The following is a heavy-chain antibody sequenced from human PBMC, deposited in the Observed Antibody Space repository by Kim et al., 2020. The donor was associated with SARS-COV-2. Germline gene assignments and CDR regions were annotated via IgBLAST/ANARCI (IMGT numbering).Heavy chain of an antibody. Sequence: SVKVSCKASGGTFSSYAISWVRQAPGQGLEWMGRIIPILGIANYAQKFQGRVTITADKSTSTAYMELSSLRSEDTAVYYCARSGWEPTYYYGMDVWGQGTTVTVSS. V-gene: IGHV1-69*04. CDR3: ARSGWEPTYYYGMDV. D-gene: IGHD1-26*01. CDR1: GGTFSSYA. CDR2: IIPILGIA. J-gene: IGHJ6*02.